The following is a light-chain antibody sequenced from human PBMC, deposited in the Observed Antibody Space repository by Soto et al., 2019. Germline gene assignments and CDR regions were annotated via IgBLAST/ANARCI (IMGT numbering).Light chain of an antibody. CDR1: QSVRTS. CDR3: QQRNVWPPIT. J-gene: IGKJ5*01. V-gene: IGKV3-11*01. CDR2: DAS. Sequence: EIVLTQSPGTLSLSPGERATLSCRASQSVRTSLAWYQHKPGQAPRLVTYDASLRANGGPARFGGSGSGTDFTLTINSLEPEDFAVYYCQQRNVWPPITCGQGTRLEIK.